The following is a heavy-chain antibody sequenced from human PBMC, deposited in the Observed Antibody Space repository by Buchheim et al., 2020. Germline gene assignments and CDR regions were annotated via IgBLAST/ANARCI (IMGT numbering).Heavy chain of an antibody. J-gene: IGHJ6*02. CDR3: ASDGSKMNDYVWGSYRSYGMDV. Sequence: EVQLVESGGGLVQPGGSLRLSCAASGFTFSSYSMNWVRQSPGKGLECVSYISSSSSTIYYAESVKGRFTISRDNAKNSLYLQMNSLRAEDTAVYYCASDGSKMNDYVWGSYRSYGMDVWGQGTT. V-gene: IGHV3-48*01. D-gene: IGHD3-16*02. CDR2: ISSSSSTI. CDR1: GFTFSSYS.